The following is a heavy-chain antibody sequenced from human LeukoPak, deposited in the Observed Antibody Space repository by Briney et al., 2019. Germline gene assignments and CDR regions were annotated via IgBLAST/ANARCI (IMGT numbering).Heavy chain of an antibody. CDR1: GGSISSYY. J-gene: IGHJ3*02. D-gene: IGHD3-10*01. V-gene: IGHV4-4*09. CDR2: IYTSGST. Sequence: SETLSLTCTVSGGSISSYYWSWIRQPPGKGLEWIGYIYTSGSTNYNPSLKSRVTISAHTSKNQFSLKLSSVTAADTAVYYCATHPMGDAFDIWGQGTMVTVSS. CDR3: ATHPMGDAFDI.